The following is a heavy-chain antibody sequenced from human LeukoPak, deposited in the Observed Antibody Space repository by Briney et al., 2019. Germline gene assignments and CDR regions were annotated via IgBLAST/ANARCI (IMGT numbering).Heavy chain of an antibody. D-gene: IGHD5-18*01. Sequence: GSSVKVSCKASGYTFTSYAMHWVRQAPGQSLEWMGWINAGNGNTKYSQKFQGRVTITRDTSASTAYMELSSLRSEDTAVYYCARVGAIWLRTGCLDYWGQGTLVTVSS. J-gene: IGHJ4*02. CDR2: INAGNGNT. CDR3: ARVGAIWLRTGCLDY. V-gene: IGHV1-3*01. CDR1: GYTFTSYA.